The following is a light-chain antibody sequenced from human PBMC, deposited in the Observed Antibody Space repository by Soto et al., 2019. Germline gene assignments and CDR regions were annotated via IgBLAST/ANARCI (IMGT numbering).Light chain of an antibody. Sequence: EIVMTQSPATLSVSPGERATLSCRASQSVSSNLAWYQQKPGQAPRLLIYGASTRATGIPARFSGSGSGTEFTLTISSLQSEDFALYYSQQYNNWPRTFGQGTKV. J-gene: IGKJ1*01. CDR3: QQYNNWPRT. CDR1: QSVSSN. V-gene: IGKV3-15*01. CDR2: GAS.